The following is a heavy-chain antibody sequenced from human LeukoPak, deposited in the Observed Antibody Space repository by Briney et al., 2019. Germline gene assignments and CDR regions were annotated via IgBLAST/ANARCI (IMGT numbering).Heavy chain of an antibody. CDR2: IYYSGST. J-gene: IGHJ4*02. CDR1: GGSISSSSYY. V-gene: IGHV4-39*01. CDR3: ARGYCSGGRCHYYFDY. Sequence: PSETLSLTCTVSGGSISSSSYYWGWIRQPPGKGLEWIGSIYYSGSTYYNPSLKSRVTISVDTSKNQFSLKLSSVTAADTAVYYCARGYCSGGRCHYYFDYWGQGTLVTVSS. D-gene: IGHD2-15*01.